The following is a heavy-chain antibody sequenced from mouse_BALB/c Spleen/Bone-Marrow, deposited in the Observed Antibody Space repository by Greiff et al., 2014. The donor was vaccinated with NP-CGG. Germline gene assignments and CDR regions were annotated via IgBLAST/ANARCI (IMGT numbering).Heavy chain of an antibody. CDR3: ARFDAGSFAY. CDR1: GYVFTDYW. Sequence: VKLMESGAELVRPGSSVKISCKASGYVFTDYWMNWLRQRPGQGLEWIGQIFPVNADTNYKANFKDKVTLTADKSSTTAYMQLNSLTSKDSAVYFCARFDAGSFAYWGQGTLVTVSA. CDR2: IFPVNADT. V-gene: IGHV1-80*01. J-gene: IGHJ3*01.